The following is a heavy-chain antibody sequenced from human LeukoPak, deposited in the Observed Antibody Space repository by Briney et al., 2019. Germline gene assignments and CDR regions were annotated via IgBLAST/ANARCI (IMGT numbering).Heavy chain of an antibody. J-gene: IGHJ3*02. V-gene: IGHV1-2*06. Sequence: GASVKVSCKASGYNFSGYYMHWVRQAPGQGLEWMGRINPNSGGTNYAQKLQGRVTMTTDTSTSTAYMELRSLRSDDTAVYYCARGSSGWNDAFDIWGQGTMVTVSS. CDR1: GYNFSGYY. D-gene: IGHD6-19*01. CDR3: ARGSSGWNDAFDI. CDR2: INPNSGGT.